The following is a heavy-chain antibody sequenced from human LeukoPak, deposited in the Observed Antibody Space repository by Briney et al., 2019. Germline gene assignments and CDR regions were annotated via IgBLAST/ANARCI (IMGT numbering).Heavy chain of an antibody. V-gene: IGHV3-7*01. CDR2: MRQDGSEK. D-gene: IGHD3-16*01. J-gene: IGHJ4*02. Sequence: YPGGSLRLSCTVSGFTFSRHIISWVRQAPGKGLEWVANMRQDGSEKFYVDSVKGRFTVSRDNAKNSLYLQMNSLRVEDTGVYYCAREGDAFDYWGQGTLVTVSS. CDR1: GFTFSRHI. CDR3: AREGDAFDY.